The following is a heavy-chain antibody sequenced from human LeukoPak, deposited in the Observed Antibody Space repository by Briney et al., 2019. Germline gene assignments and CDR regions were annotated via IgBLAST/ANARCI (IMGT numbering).Heavy chain of an antibody. CDR2: ISGSGGST. CDR3: AKGFCSSFTCYSRFDP. D-gene: IGHD2-2*02. CDR1: GFIFDDYA. V-gene: IGHV3-23*01. Sequence: QTGRSLRLSCSVSGFIFDDYAMHWVRQRPGKGLEWVSAISGSGGSTYHADSVKGRFTISRDNSKNTLYLQMNSLRVEDTAVYYCAKGFCSSFTCYSRFDPWGQGTLVSVSS. J-gene: IGHJ5*02.